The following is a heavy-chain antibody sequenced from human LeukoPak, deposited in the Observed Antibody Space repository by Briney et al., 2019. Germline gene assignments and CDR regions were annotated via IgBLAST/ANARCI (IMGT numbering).Heavy chain of an antibody. Sequence: GGSLRLSCAGSGFTFSSYAMHWVRHAPGKGLEWVAVISYDGSNKYYADSVKGRFTISRDNSKNTLYLQMNSLRAEDTAVYYCAKGIAARLSWFDPWGQGTLVTVSS. D-gene: IGHD6-6*01. V-gene: IGHV3-30*04. CDR3: AKGIAARLSWFDP. CDR2: ISYDGSNK. J-gene: IGHJ5*02. CDR1: GFTFSSYA.